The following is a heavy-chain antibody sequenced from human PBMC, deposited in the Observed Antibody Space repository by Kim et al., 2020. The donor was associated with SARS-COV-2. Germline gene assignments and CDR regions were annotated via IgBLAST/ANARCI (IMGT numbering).Heavy chain of an antibody. Sequence: GGSLRLSCAASGFTFSTYSMTWVRQAPGKGLEWVSSISTSSSYIYYADSVKGRFTISRDNARNSLYLQMNSLRAEDTAVYYCARGYYAYGSGDESKFDPWGQGTLVTVSS. CDR2: ISTSSSYI. V-gene: IGHV3-21*04. CDR3: ARGYYAYGSGDESKFDP. D-gene: IGHD3-10*01. J-gene: IGHJ5*02. CDR1: GFTFSTYS.